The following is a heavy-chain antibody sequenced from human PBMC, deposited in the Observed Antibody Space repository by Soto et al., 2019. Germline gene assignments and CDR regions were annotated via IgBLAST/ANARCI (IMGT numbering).Heavy chain of an antibody. CDR3: TRDLFSYDYSGILWFDP. CDR1: VFAVSGSA. V-gene: IGHV3-73*01. J-gene: IGHJ5*02. D-gene: IGHD3-16*01. Sequence: GSLRLSCAASVFAVSGSAMYWVRQASGKGPEWVGRIRSKGHNYATEYAASVKGRFTISRDDSKNTAYLQMNSLQTEDTAVYYCTRDLFSYDYSGILWFDPWGQGTLVTVSS. CDR2: IRSKGHNYAT.